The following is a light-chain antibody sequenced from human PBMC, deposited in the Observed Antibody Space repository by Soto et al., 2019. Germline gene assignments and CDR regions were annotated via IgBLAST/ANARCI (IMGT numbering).Light chain of an antibody. CDR1: SSDVGGYNY. CDR2: EVN. V-gene: IGLV2-8*01. J-gene: IGLJ2*01. Sequence: QSALTQPPSASGSPGQSVTISCTGTSSDVGGYNYVSWYQQHPGKVPKLIIYEVNKRPSGIPDRFSGSKSGTTASLTVSGLQAEDEAEYYCSSYAGSNNVIFGGGTKVTVL. CDR3: SSYAGSNNVI.